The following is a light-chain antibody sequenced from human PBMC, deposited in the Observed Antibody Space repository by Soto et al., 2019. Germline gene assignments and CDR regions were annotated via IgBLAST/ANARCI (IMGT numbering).Light chain of an antibody. CDR1: SGSVSTSFY. Sequence: QAVVTQEPSFSVSPGGTVTLTCGLSSGSVSTSFYPSWYQQTPGQAPRALIYSTNTRSSGVPDRFSGSILGNKAALTITGAQADYESDYYCVLYMGGGIWVFGGGTKVTVL. CDR3: VLYMGGGIWV. CDR2: STN. V-gene: IGLV8-61*01. J-gene: IGLJ3*02.